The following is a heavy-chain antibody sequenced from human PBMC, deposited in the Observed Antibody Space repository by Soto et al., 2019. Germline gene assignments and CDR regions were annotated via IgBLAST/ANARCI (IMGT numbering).Heavy chain of an antibody. D-gene: IGHD3-22*01. Sequence: PGESLKISCKGSGCSFTSYWISWVRQMPGKGLEWMGRIDPSDSYTNYSPSFQGHVTISADKSISTAYLQWSSLKASDTAMYYCAALTMRARGYYYGMDVWGQGTTVTV. V-gene: IGHV5-10-1*01. CDR2: IDPSDSYT. CDR1: GCSFTSYW. CDR3: AALTMRARGYYYGMDV. J-gene: IGHJ6*02.